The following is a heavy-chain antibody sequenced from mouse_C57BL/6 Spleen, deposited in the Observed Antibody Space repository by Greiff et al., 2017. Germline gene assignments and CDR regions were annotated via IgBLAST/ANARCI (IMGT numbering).Heavy chain of an antibody. J-gene: IGHJ1*03. CDR3: ARSSYYYGSSYWYFDV. Sequence: VQLQESGPGLVAPSQSLSITCTISWVRQPPGKGLEWLGVIWTGGGTNYNSALKSRLSISKDNSKSQVFLKMNSLQTDDTARYFCARSSYYYGSSYWYFDVWGTGTTVTVSS. D-gene: IGHD1-1*01. V-gene: IGHV2-9-1*01. CDR2: IWTGGGT.